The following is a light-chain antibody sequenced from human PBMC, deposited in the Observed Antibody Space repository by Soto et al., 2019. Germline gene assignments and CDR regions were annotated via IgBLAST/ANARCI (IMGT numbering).Light chain of an antibody. CDR2: GAS. CDR1: QRVANNH. J-gene: IGKJ2*01. V-gene: IGKV3-20*01. CDR3: QQYGNSPPT. Sequence: DSVLTQSPGTLSLSPGEKATLSCRASQRVANNHLAWYQRKPGHAPRLLIYGASIRASGIPDRFSGSGSRTDFTLTISGLEPEDFAVYYCQQYGNSPPTFGQGTKLEIK.